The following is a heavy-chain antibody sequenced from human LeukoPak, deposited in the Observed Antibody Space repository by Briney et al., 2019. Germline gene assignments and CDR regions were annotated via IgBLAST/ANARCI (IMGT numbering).Heavy chain of an antibody. J-gene: IGHJ4*02. D-gene: IGHD2-15*01. CDR1: GYTFTSYD. CDR3: ASGNLARDCSGGSCSDY. V-gene: IGHV1-8*01. CDR2: MNPNSGNT. Sequence: ASVKVSCKASGYTFTSYDINWVRQATGQGLEWMGWMNPNSGNTGYAQKFQGRVTMTRNTSISTAYMELSSLRSEDTAVYYCASGNLARDCSGGSCSDYWGQGTLVTVSS.